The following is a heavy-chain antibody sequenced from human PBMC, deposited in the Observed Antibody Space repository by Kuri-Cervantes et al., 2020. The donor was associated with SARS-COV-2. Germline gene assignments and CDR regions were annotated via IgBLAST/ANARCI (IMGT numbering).Heavy chain of an antibody. J-gene: IGHJ4*02. CDR3: ASYYYNNRELWERSLDY. V-gene: IGHV4-39*07. Sequence: SETLSLTCTVSGGSISSSSYYWGWIRQPPGKGLEWIGSIYYSGSTYYNPSLKSRVTMSVDMSKSQFSLRLTSVTAADTATYYCASYYYNNRELWERSLDYWGQGTLVTVSS. CDR2: IYYSGST. D-gene: IGHD3-22*01. CDR1: GGSISSSSYY.